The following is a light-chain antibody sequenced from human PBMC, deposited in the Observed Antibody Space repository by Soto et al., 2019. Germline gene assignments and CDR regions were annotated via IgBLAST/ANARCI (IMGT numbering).Light chain of an antibody. CDR1: QSLVHIDGNTY. CDR3: MQATQPYT. Sequence: DIVLTQTPLSSPVTLGQPASISCRSSQSLVHIDGNTYFNWLQQRPGQPPRLLIYKLSKRFPGVPDRFSGSGAGTDVTQKISIVESEDVGVYYCMQATQPYTFGQGTKLEIK. V-gene: IGKV2-24*01. J-gene: IGKJ2*01. CDR2: KLS.